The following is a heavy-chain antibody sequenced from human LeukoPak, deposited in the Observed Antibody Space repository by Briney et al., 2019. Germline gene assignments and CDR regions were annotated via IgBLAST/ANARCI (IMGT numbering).Heavy chain of an antibody. Sequence: SETLSLTCAVSGGSISSYYWSWIRQPPGKGLEWIGYIYYSGSTNYNPSLKSRVTISVDTSKNQFSLKLSSVTAADTAVYYCARTYYDLLTGFYSDYWGQGTLVTVSS. CDR2: IYYSGST. J-gene: IGHJ4*02. CDR1: GGSISSYY. D-gene: IGHD3-9*01. CDR3: ARTYYDLLTGFYSDY. V-gene: IGHV4-59*08.